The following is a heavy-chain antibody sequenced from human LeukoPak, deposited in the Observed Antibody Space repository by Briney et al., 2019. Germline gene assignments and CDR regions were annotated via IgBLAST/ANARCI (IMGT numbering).Heavy chain of an antibody. CDR3: ARDYDFKGYVDI. J-gene: IGHJ3*02. V-gene: IGHV4-30-2*01. D-gene: IGHD3-3*01. CDR2: IYHSGST. CDR1: GGSISSGGYY. Sequence: PSETLSLTCTVSGGSISSGGYYWSWIRQPPGKGLEWIGYIYHSGSTYYNPSLKSRVTISVDRSKNQFSLKLSSVTAADTAVYYCARDYDFKGYVDIWGQGTMVTVSS.